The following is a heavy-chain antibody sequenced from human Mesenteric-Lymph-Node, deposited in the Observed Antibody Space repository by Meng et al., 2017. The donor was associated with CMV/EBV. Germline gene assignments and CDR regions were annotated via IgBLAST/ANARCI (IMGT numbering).Heavy chain of an antibody. Sequence: GGSLRLSCTGSGFTFSKSCMHWVRQAPGKGLEWVAVIWFDGSTEYYVDSVRGRFSISRDNSKNTLYLQMNSLRAEDTAVYHCVKDRYYDSSGYNYRTGDYWGQGALVTVSS. V-gene: IGHV3-33*03. J-gene: IGHJ4*02. CDR3: VKDRYYDSSGYNYRTGDY. CDR2: IWFDGSTE. D-gene: IGHD3-22*01. CDR1: GFTFSKSC.